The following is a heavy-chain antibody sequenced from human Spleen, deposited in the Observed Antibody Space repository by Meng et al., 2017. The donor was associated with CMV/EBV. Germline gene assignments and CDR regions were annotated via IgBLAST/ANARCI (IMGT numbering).Heavy chain of an antibody. J-gene: IGHJ6*02. CDR1: GGSFSGYY. CDR2: INHSGST. D-gene: IGHD3-3*01. CDR3: ARVLRVYYDFWSGYPPPSYYYGMDV. Sequence: SETLSLTCAVYGGSFSGYYWSWIRQPPGKGLEWIGEINHSGSTNYNPSLKSRVTISVDPSKNQFSLKLSSVTAADTAVYYCARVLRVYYDFWSGYPPPSYYYGMDVWGQGTTVTVSS. V-gene: IGHV4-34*01.